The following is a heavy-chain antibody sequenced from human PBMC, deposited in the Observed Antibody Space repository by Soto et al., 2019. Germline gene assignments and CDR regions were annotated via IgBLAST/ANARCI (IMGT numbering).Heavy chain of an antibody. J-gene: IGHJ4*02. Sequence: QVQLQESGPGLVKPSGTLSLTCAVSGGSFTSNNCWTWVRQPPGQGLEWIGEIYRTGSTNYNPSLKSRVTISLDKSENQFSLKVTSLTAADTAVYYCASRDQGTSVDYWGQGTLVTVSS. CDR1: GGSFTSNNC. D-gene: IGHD1-7*01. V-gene: IGHV4-4*02. CDR2: IYRTGST. CDR3: ASRDQGTSVDY.